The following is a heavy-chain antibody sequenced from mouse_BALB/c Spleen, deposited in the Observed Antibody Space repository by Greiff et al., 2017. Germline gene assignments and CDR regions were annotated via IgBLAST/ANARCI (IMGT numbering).Heavy chain of an antibody. CDR1: GFTFSSYA. Sequence: EVQVVESGGGLVKPGGSLKLSCAASGFTFSSYAMSWVRQTPEKRLEWVASISSGGSTYYPDSVKGRFTISRDNARNILYLQMSSPRSEDTAMYYCARGDGSTAYWYFDVWGAGTTVTVSS. V-gene: IGHV5-6-5*01. J-gene: IGHJ1*01. CDR3: ARGDGSTAYWYFDV. D-gene: IGHD1-1*01. CDR2: ISSGGST.